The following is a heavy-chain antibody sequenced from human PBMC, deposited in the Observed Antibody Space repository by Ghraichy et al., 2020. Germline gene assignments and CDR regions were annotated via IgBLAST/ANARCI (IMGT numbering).Heavy chain of an antibody. CDR2: IYYSGST. CDR1: GGSISSYY. CDR3: ASGYYDSSGYNYYYGMDV. J-gene: IGHJ6*02. V-gene: IGHV4-59*08. D-gene: IGHD3-22*01. Sequence: SETLSLTCTVSGGSISSYYWSWIRQPPGKGLEWIGYIYYSGSTNYNPSLKSRVTISVDMSKNQFSLKLSSVTAADTDVYYCASGYYDSSGYNYYYGMDVWGQGTTVTVSS.